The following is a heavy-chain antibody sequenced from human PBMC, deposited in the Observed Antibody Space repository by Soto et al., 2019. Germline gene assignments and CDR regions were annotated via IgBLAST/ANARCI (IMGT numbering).Heavy chain of an antibody. V-gene: IGHV3-23*01. CDR3: AKRDCSSINCYGIDY. Sequence: LRLSRASSGVTFNNYAITWVRHAPGKGGEWVSGISDSCGDTYNADTVRGECSLSRDDAKNTLYLQMNSLRAEDTAVYYCAKRDCSSINCYGIDYWGQGTLVTVSS. D-gene: IGHD2-2*01. CDR2: ISDSCGDT. CDR1: GVTFNNYA. J-gene: IGHJ4*02.